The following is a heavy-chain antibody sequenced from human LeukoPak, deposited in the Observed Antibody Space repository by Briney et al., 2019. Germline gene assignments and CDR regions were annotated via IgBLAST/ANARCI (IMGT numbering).Heavy chain of an antibody. V-gene: IGHV3-30-3*01. Sequence: GGSLRLSCAASGFSFSNSAMHWVRQAPGKGLEWVALTSYDGSNYFYADSLQGRFTISRDNSKNTLYLQMNSLRAEDMAVYYCARDRVEYSSSSGLDYWGQGTLVTVSS. CDR3: ARDRVEYSSSSGLDY. CDR2: TSYDGSNY. J-gene: IGHJ4*02. D-gene: IGHD6-6*01. CDR1: GFSFSNSA.